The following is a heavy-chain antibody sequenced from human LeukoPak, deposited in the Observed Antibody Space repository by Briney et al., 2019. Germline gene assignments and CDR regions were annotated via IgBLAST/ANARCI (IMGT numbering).Heavy chain of an antibody. CDR2: IYYSGST. J-gene: IGHJ6*04. Sequence: PSQSLSLTCTVSGGSISRGGYYWSWIRQHPGKGLEWIGYIYYSGSTYYNPSLKSRVTISVDTSKNQFYLKLSSVTAADTAVYYCARDLIPHGMDVWGKGTTVAVSS. V-gene: IGHV4-31*03. CDR1: GGSISRGGYY. CDR3: ARDLIPHGMDV. D-gene: IGHD3-16*01.